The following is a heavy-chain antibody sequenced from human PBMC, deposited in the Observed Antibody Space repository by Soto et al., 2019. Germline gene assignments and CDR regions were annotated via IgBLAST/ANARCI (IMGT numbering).Heavy chain of an antibody. CDR2: IYYSGST. J-gene: IGHJ4*02. D-gene: IGHD3-22*01. Sequence: PSETLSLPCTVSGGPLSSGDYYWRWIRHPPGKGLEWIGYIYYSGSTYYNPSLKSRVTISVDTSKNQFSLKLSSVTAADTAVYYCARVDYDSSGLLDYWGQGTLVTVSS. V-gene: IGHV4-30-4*01. CDR3: ARVDYDSSGLLDY. CDR1: GGPLSSGDYY.